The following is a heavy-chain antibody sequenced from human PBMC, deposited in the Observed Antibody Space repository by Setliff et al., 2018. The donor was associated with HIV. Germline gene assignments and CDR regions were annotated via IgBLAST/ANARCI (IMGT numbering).Heavy chain of an antibody. D-gene: IGHD3-10*01. CDR1: GETFNDFC. Sequence: PSETMSLTCAVYGETFNDFCRRRIRPAPGKALGWIGEIKPSDGTNNNPSLKSRVTMSVDTSKKQFSLKLTSVTAAETGVYYCARGGGITWKSYSFDYWGQGTLVTVSS. V-gene: IGHV4-34*01. CDR2: IKPSDGT. CDR3: ARGGGITWKSYSFDY. J-gene: IGHJ4*02.